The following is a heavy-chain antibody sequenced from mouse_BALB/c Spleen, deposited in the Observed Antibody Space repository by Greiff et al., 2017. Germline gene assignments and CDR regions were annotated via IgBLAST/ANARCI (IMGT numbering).Heavy chain of an antibody. J-gene: IGHJ3*01. Sequence: QVQLKESGPGLVAPSQSLSITCTVSGFSLTSYGVHWVRQPPGKGLEWLGVIWAGGSTNYNSALMSRLSISKDNSKSQVFLKMNSLQTDDTAMYYCAREGYGNSPWFAYWGQGTLVTVSA. CDR2: IWAGGST. V-gene: IGHV2-9*02. D-gene: IGHD2-10*02. CDR3: AREGYGNSPWFAY. CDR1: GFSLTSYG.